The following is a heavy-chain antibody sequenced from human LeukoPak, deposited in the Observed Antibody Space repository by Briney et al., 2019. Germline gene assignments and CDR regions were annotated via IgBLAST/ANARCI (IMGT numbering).Heavy chain of an antibody. CDR3: ARQVYRSPYAFDI. CDR2: VYSSGST. Sequence: LETLSLTCTVSGASLSTYFWSWIRQHPGQGLEWLGYVYSSGSTNYNPSLKSRVTISVDTAKNQVSLKLSSVTAADTAMYYCARQVYRSPYAFDIWGQGTVVTVSS. CDR1: GASLSTYF. V-gene: IGHV4-59*08. D-gene: IGHD6-13*01. J-gene: IGHJ3*02.